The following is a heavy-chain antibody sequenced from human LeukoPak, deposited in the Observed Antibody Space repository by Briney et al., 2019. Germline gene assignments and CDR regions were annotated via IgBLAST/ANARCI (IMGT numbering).Heavy chain of an antibody. V-gene: IGHV3-21*01. CDR3: AREGIAAAGIDY. J-gene: IGHJ4*02. D-gene: IGHD6-13*01. CDR2: ISSSSSYI. Sequence: TGGSLRLSCAASGFTFSSYSMNWVRLAPGKGLEWVSSISSSSSYIYYADSVKGRFTISRDNAKNSLYLQMNSLRAEDTAVYYCAREGIAAAGIDYWGQGTLVTVSS. CDR1: GFTFSSYS.